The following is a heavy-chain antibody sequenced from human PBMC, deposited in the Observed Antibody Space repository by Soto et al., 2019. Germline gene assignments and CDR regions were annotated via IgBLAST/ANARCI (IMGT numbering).Heavy chain of an antibody. CDR1: GGSFSDFH. J-gene: IGHJ6*03. V-gene: IGHV4-34*01. CDR2: IHHRGNT. CDR3: ARTHYSMDV. Sequence: QVQLQQWGVGLLKPSETLSLTCAVYGGSFSDFHWSWIRQPPGKGLEWIGEIHHRGNTNYNPSLRSRVTMSVDTSQNQFSLKMTSVTAADTAVYYCARTHYSMDVWDKGTTVTVSS.